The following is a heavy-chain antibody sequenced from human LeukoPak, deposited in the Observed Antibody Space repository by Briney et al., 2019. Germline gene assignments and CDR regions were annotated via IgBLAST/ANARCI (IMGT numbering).Heavy chain of an antibody. D-gene: IGHD3-10*01. V-gene: IGHV1-46*01. J-gene: IGHJ6*02. CDR1: GYTFTTYY. CDR2: INPSGGST. Sequence: ASVKVSCKASGYTFTTYYMHWVRPAPGQGLEWMGIINPSGGSTTYAQKFQGRVTITRDTSTSTVYMEVSSLRSEDTAVYYCARDRHGSGTYNYYGMDVWGQGTTVTVSS. CDR3: ARDRHGSGTYNYYGMDV.